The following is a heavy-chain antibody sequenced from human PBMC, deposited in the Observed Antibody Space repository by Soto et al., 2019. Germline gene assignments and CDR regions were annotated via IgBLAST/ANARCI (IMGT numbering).Heavy chain of an antibody. CDR2: INSDGSST. J-gene: IGHJ6*02. V-gene: IGHV3-74*01. CDR1: GFTFSSYW. CDR3: ARREVVVAATNYYYGMDV. D-gene: IGHD2-15*01. Sequence: GGSLRLSCAASGFTFSSYWMHWVRQAPGKGLVWVSRINSDGSSTSYADSVKGRFTISRDNAKNTLYLQMNSLRAEDTAVYYCARREVVVAATNYYYGMDVWGQGTTVTVSS.